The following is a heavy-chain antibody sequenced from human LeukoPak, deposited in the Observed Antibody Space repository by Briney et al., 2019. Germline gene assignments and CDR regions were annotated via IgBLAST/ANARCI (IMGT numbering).Heavy chain of an antibody. CDR1: GFTFSSYG. D-gene: IGHD3-22*01. V-gene: IGHV3-33*01. CDR3: ARDRPDSSGYSSFDY. J-gene: IGHJ4*02. Sequence: GGSLRLSCAASGFTFSSYGMHWVRQAPGKGLEWVAVIWYDGSNKYYADSVKGRFTISRDNSKNTLYLQMNSLRAEDTAVYYCARDRPDSSGYSSFDYWGQGTLVTVSS. CDR2: IWYDGSNK.